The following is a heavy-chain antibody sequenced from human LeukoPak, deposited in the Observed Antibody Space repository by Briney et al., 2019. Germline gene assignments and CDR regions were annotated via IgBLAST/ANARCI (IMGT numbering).Heavy chain of an antibody. V-gene: IGHV3-21*01. CDR1: GFTFSSYS. J-gene: IGHJ4*02. D-gene: IGHD3-10*01. CDR2: ISSSSSCI. CDR3: ARDLNYYGSGSYGPTDGY. Sequence: PGGSLRLSCAASGFTFSSYSMNWVRHAPGKGLEWISSISSSSSCIYYADSVKGRFTISRDNAKNSLYLQMNSLRAEDTAVYYCARDLNYYGSGSYGPTDGYWGQGTLVTVSS.